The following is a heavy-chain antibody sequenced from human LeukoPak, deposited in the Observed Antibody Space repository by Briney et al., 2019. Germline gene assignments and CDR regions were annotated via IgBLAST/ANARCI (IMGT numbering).Heavy chain of an antibody. CDR3: ARVGTTVTTWGSVYYGMDV. Sequence: ASVKVSCKASGYTFTSYYMHWVRQAPGQGLEWMGIINPSGGSTSYAQKFQGRVTMTRDTSTSTVYMELSSLRSEDTAVYYCARVGTTVTTWGSVYYGMDVWGQGTTVTVSS. D-gene: IGHD4-17*01. J-gene: IGHJ6*02. V-gene: IGHV1-46*01. CDR1: GYTFTSYY. CDR2: INPSGGST.